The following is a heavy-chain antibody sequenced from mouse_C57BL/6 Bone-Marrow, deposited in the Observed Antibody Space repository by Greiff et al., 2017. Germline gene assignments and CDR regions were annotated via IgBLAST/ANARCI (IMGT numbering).Heavy chain of an antibody. J-gene: IGHJ1*03. CDR3: ARTSYYYGSSYWYFDV. Sequence: VQLQESGPGLVQPSPSLSITCTASGFSLTSYGVHWVRQSPGKGLEWLGVIWSGGSTAYNAAFISSLSTSKDTSNGQVFFKMNSMQAGDTAIYYCARTSYYYGSSYWYFDVWGTGTTVTVSS. CDR1: GFSLTSYG. CDR2: IWSGGST. V-gene: IGHV2-2*01. D-gene: IGHD1-1*01.